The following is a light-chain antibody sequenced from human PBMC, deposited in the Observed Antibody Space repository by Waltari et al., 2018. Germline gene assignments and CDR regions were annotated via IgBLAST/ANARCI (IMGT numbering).Light chain of an antibody. J-gene: IGLJ2*01. Sequence: SYEVTQPPSVSVSPGQTASITCSGHKLGNKYAYWYQQRPGQSPVLVIYQDNKRPSGIPERFSGSNSGSTASLTISGTQAMDEAVYYCQACDSSTAVFGGGTKLTVL. V-gene: IGLV3-1*01. CDR1: KLGNKY. CDR2: QDN. CDR3: QACDSSTAV.